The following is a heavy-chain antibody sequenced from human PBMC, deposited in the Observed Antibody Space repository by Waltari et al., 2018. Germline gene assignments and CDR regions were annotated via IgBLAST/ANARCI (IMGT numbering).Heavy chain of an antibody. Sequence: QVQLQESGPGLVKPSETLSLTCTVSGGSISSHYWSWIRQPPGKGLEWIGYIYYSGSTNYNPSLKRRVTISVDTSKNQFSLKLSSVTAADTAVYYCARDLGTVTTRPVWYFDLWGRGTLVTVSS. D-gene: IGHD4-17*01. V-gene: IGHV4-59*11. J-gene: IGHJ2*01. CDR3: ARDLGTVTTRPVWYFDL. CDR2: IYYSGST. CDR1: GGSISSHY.